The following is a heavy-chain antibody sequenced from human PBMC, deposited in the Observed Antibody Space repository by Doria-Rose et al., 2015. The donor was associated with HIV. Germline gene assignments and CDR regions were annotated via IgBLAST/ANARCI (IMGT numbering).Heavy chain of an antibody. CDR1: GDSIHNFY. CDR3: ARDRGDY. Sequence: QVQLQESGPGLVKPSETLSLTCTVSGDSIHNFYWTWVRQAAGKGLEWIGRIYSTGSTNYNPSLQSRVTIAIDTSRSHFSRSLGSVTAADTAFYFCARDRGDYWGQGALVTVTS. J-gene: IGHJ4*02. V-gene: IGHV4-4*07. CDR2: IYSTGST.